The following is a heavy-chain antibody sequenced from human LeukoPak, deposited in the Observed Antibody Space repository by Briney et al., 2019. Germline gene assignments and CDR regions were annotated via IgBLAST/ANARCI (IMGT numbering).Heavy chain of an antibody. CDR2: IYTSGST. V-gene: IGHV4-4*07. CDR1: GGSISSYY. D-gene: IGHD3-22*01. J-gene: IGHJ4*02. CDR3: ARHRDEVVTAHFDY. Sequence: SETLSLTCTVSGGSISSYYWSWIRQPAGKGLEWIGRIYTSGSTNYNPSLKSRVTMSVDTSKNQFSLKLSSVTAADTAVYYCARHRDEVVTAHFDYWGQGTLVTVSS.